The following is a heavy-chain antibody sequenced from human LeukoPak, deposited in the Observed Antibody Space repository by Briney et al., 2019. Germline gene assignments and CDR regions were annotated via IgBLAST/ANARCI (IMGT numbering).Heavy chain of an antibody. CDR1: GFTFSGSA. CDR3: TGTGGYYDFWSGYGDYYYMDV. CDR2: IRSKANSYAT. Sequence: GGSLRLSCAASGFTFSGSAMHWVRQASGKGLEWVGRIRSKANSYATAYAASVKGRFTISRDDSKNTAYLQMNSLKTEDTAVYYCTGTGGYYDFWSGYGDYYYMDVWGKGTTVTVSS. V-gene: IGHV3-73*01. D-gene: IGHD3-3*01. J-gene: IGHJ6*03.